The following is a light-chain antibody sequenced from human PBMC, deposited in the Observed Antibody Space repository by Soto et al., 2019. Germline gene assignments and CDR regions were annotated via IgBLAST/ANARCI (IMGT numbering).Light chain of an antibody. CDR1: QSVSSN. J-gene: IGKJ2*01. CDR3: QQYFNTPYT. Sequence: EIVMTQSPATLSVSPGERATLSCRASQSVSSNLAWYQQKPGQAPRLLIYGASTRATGIPARFSGSGSGTEFTLTISSLQSEDAAIFYCQQYFNTPYTFGQGTKLEIK. V-gene: IGKV3-15*01. CDR2: GAS.